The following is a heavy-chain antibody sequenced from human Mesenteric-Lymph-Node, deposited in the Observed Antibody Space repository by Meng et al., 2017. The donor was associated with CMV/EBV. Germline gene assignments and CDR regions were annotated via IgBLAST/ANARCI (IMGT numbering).Heavy chain of an antibody. CDR3: ARVDGGVVYGMDV. D-gene: IGHD2-15*01. CDR1: GFTFTSYS. V-gene: IGHV3-53*01. Sequence: GESLKISCAASGFTFTSYSMNWVRQAPGKGLEWVSVIYSGGNTDYTDSVKGRFTISRDNSKNTLYLQMNSLRVEDTAVYYCARVDGGVVYGMDVWGQGTTVTVSS. CDR2: IYSGGNT. J-gene: IGHJ6*02.